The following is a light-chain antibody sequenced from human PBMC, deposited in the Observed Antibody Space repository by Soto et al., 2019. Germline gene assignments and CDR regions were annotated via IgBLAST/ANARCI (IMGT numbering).Light chain of an antibody. CDR2: DVS. CDR3: SSYTSSSPYV. Sequence: QSALTQPASVSGSPGQSITISCTGTSSDVGAYNYVSWYQQHPGKAPTLMIYDVSYRPSGVSNRFSGSKSGNTASLTISGLQAEDEADYYCSSYTSSSPYVFGTGTKVTVL. CDR1: SSDVGAYNY. J-gene: IGLJ1*01. V-gene: IGLV2-14*01.